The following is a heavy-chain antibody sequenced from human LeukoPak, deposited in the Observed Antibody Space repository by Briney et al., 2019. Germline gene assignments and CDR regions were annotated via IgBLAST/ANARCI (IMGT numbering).Heavy chain of an antibody. CDR3: ARGLQSWFDP. CDR2: IYYSGST. V-gene: IGHV4-61*01. Sequence: SETLSFTCTVSGGSVSSGSYYWSWIRQPPGKGLEWIGYIYYSGSTNYNPSLKSRVTISVDTSKNQFSLKLSSVTAADTAVYYCARGLQSWFDPWGQGTLVTVSS. J-gene: IGHJ5*02. CDR1: GGSVSSGSYY.